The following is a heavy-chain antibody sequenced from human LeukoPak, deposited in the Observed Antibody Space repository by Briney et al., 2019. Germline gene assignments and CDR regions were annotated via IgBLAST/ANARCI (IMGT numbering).Heavy chain of an antibody. CDR2: ISVSGGIT. J-gene: IGHJ4*02. V-gene: IGHV3-23*01. D-gene: IGHD3-22*01. Sequence: GGSLRLSCAASGFTFSSYAMSWVRQAPGKGLEWVSAISVSGGITYYADSVRGRFNISRDNSKNTLYLQVNSLRAGDTAVYYCATGIIATYYDSTSYYYGAFDYWGQGGLVTVSS. CDR3: ATGIIATYYDSTSYYYGAFDY. CDR1: GFTFSSYA.